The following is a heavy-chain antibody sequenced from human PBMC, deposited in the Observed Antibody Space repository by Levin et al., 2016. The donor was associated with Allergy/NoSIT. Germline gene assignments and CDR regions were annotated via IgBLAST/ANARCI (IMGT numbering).Heavy chain of an antibody. D-gene: IGHD1-7*01. Sequence: ASVKVSCKASGYNFIGYYMHWVRQAPGQGLEWMGWINPNGGGTNYAQNFQGRVTMAGDMSTSTAYMELNRLRSDDTAVYYCASGELLRTNDALHIWGQGTMVTVSS. CDR1: GYNFIGYY. CDR2: INPNGGGT. J-gene: IGHJ3*02. V-gene: IGHV1-2*02. CDR3: ASGELLRTNDALHI.